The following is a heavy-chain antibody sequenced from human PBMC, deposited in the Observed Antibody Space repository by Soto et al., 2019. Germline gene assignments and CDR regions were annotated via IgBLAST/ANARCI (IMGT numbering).Heavy chain of an antibody. J-gene: IGHJ6*02. CDR1: GGSFSGYY. CDR3: ARDSSRIAVAGTPFYYYGMDV. CDR2: IYYSGST. Sequence: SETLSLTCAVYGGSFSGYYWSWIRQPPGKGLEWIGYIYYSGSTNYNPSLKSRVTMSVDTSKNQFSLKLSSVTAADTAVYYCARDSSRIAVAGTPFYYYGMDVWGQGTTVTVSS. D-gene: IGHD6-19*01. V-gene: IGHV4-59*01.